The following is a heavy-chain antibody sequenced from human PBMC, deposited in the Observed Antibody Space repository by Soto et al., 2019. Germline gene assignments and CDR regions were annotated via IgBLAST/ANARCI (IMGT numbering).Heavy chain of an antibody. J-gene: IGHJ6*02. CDR1: GFTFSSYG. CDR3: ARELVVPAGSYYYYGMDV. Sequence: GGSLRLSCAASGFTFSSYGMHWVRQAPGKGLEWVAVIWYDGSNKYYADSVKGRFTISRDNSKNTLYLQMNSLRAEDTAVYYCARELVVPAGSYYYYGMDVCGQGTTVTVSS. V-gene: IGHV3-33*01. CDR2: IWYDGSNK. D-gene: IGHD2-2*01.